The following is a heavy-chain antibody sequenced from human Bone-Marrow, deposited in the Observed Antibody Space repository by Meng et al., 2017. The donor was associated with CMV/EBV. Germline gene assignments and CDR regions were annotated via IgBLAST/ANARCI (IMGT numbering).Heavy chain of an antibody. V-gene: IGHV3-15*01. D-gene: IGHD2-2*02. CDR1: GFTFSNAW. CDR2: IKSKTDGGTT. Sequence: GESLKISCAASGFTFSNAWMSWVRQAPGKGLEWVGRIKSKTDGGTTDYAAPVKGRFTISRDDSKNTLYPQMNSLKTEDTAVYYCTTGVCSSTSCYTYYYGLDVWGQGTTVTVSS. CDR3: TTGVCSSTSCYTYYYGLDV. J-gene: IGHJ6*02.